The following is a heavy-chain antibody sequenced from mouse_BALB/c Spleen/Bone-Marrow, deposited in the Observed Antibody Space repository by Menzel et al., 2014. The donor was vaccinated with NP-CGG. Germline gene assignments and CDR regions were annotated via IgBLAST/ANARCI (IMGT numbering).Heavy chain of an antibody. CDR1: GYTFTDYA. Sequence: QVQLQQSGPELVRPGVSVKISCKGSGYTFTDYAMHWVKQSHAKSLEWIGVISTYYGNTNYNQKFKGKATMTVDKSSSTAYMELARLTSEDSAIYYCARESAYYGYFDYWGQGTILTVSS. D-gene: IGHD1-1*01. CDR3: ARESAYYGYFDY. J-gene: IGHJ2*01. CDR2: ISTYYGNT. V-gene: IGHV1-67*01.